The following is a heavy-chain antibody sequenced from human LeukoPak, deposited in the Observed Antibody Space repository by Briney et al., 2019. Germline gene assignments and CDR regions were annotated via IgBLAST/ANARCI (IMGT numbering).Heavy chain of an antibody. CDR1: GFTFSSYS. Sequence: GGSLRLSCAASGFTFSSYSMNWVRQAPGKGLEWVSYIRSSSSTIYYSDSVKGRFSISRDNAKNSLYLQMNSLRDEDTAVYYCARDRTYYDILTGYFAGEEHAFDIWGQGTMVTVSS. CDR2: IRSSSSTI. CDR3: ARDRTYYDILTGYFAGEEHAFDI. D-gene: IGHD3-9*01. J-gene: IGHJ3*02. V-gene: IGHV3-48*02.